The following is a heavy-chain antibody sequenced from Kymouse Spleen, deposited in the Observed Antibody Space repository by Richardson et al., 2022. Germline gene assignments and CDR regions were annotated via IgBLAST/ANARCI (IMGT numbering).Heavy chain of an antibody. CDR2: IWYDGSNK. V-gene: IGHV3-33*01. CDR3: AREDWNYPNWFDP. CDR1: GFTFSSYG. J-gene: IGHJ5*02. D-gene: IGHD1-7*01. Sequence: QVQLVESGGGVVQPGRSLRLSCAASGFTFSSYGMHWVRQAPGKGLEWVAVIWYDGSNKYYADSVKGRFTISRDNSKNTLYLQMNSLRAEDTAVYYCAREDWNYPNWFDPWGQGTLVTVSS.